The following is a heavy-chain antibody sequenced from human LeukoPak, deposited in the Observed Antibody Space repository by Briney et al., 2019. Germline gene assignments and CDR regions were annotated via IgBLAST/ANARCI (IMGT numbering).Heavy chain of an antibody. J-gene: IGHJ3*02. CDR2: ISYDGSNK. Sequence: GGSLRLSCAASGFTFSSYAMHWVRQAPGKGLEWAAVISYDGSNKYYADSVKGRFTISRDNSKNTLYLQMNSLRAEDTAVYYCARERPVTHPPDAFDIWGQGTMVTVSS. CDR1: GFTFSSYA. D-gene: IGHD4-17*01. CDR3: ARERPVTHPPDAFDI. V-gene: IGHV3-30-3*01.